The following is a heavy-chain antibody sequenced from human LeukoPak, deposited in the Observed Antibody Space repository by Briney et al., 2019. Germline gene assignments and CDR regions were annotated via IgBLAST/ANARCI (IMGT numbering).Heavy chain of an antibody. CDR3: ARDRQHDYGDYSSFDY. Sequence: AASVTVSCKASGYTFTSYGISWVRQAPGQGLEWMGWISAYNGNTNYAQKLQGRVTMTTDTSTSTAYMELRSLRSDDTAVYYCARDRQHDYGDYSSFDYWGQGTLVTVSS. CDR1: GYTFTSYG. V-gene: IGHV1-18*01. D-gene: IGHD4-17*01. CDR2: ISAYNGNT. J-gene: IGHJ4*02.